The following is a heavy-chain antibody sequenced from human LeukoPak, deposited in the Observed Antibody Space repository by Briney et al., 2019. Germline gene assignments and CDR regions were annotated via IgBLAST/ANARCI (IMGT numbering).Heavy chain of an antibody. V-gene: IGHV3-23*01. Sequence: GGSLRLSCAASGFTFSSYGMSWVRQAPGKGLELVSAISGSGGSTYYADSVKGRFTISRGNSKNTLYLQMNSLRAEDTAVYYCAKYYYDSSGYHPFDYWGQGTLVTVSS. CDR1: GFTFSSYG. CDR2: ISGSGGST. D-gene: IGHD3-22*01. J-gene: IGHJ4*02. CDR3: AKYYYDSSGYHPFDY.